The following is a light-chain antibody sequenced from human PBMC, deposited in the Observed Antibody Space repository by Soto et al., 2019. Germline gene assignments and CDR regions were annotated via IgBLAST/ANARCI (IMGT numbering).Light chain of an antibody. J-gene: IGKJ4*01. CDR1: QSISSW. Sequence: DIQMTQSPSTLSASVGDRVTITCRASQSISSWLAWYQQKPGKAPNLLIYKASTLQSGDPSRFTGSGSGTEFTFTICTLQPGDVATYYCQQYDSYSLTFGGGTKVEIK. CDR2: KAS. CDR3: QQYDSYSLT. V-gene: IGKV1-5*03.